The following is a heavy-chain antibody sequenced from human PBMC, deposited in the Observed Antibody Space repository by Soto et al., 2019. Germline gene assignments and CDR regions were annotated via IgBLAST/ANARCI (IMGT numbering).Heavy chain of an antibody. Sequence: PSQTLSLTCAISGDSVSSNSAAWNWIRQSPSRGLEWLGRTYYRSKWYNDYAVSVKSRITINPDTSKNQFSLQLNSVTPEDTAVYYCARALSDFWSGYHLPDAFDIWGQGTMVTVSS. CDR2: TYYRSKWYN. D-gene: IGHD3-3*01. J-gene: IGHJ3*02. CDR1: GDSVSSNSAA. V-gene: IGHV6-1*01. CDR3: ARALSDFWSGYHLPDAFDI.